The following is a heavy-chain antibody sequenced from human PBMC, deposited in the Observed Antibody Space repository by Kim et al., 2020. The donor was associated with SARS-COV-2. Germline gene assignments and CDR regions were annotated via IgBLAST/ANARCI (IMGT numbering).Heavy chain of an antibody. CDR2: MNPNSGNT. CDR1: GYTFTSFD. CDR3: ARGHTEQGSGTKRYYYHGMDV. D-gene: IGHD3-10*01. Sequence: ASVKVSCKASGYTFTSFDINWVRQATGQGLEWMGWMNPNSGNTGYAQKFQGRVAMSRKTSISTAYMELSSLISDDTAVYYCARGHTEQGSGTKRYYYHGMDVWGQGTTVTVSS. V-gene: IGHV1-8*01. J-gene: IGHJ6*02.